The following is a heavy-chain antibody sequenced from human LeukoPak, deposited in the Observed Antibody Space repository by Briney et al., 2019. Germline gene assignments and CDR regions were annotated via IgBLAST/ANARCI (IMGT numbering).Heavy chain of an antibody. J-gene: IGHJ4*02. D-gene: IGHD4-17*01. V-gene: IGHV3-74*01. CDR1: GFTFSSYW. CDR3: ARVRDDYAYFDC. Sequence: GGSLRLSCAASGFTFSSYWMHWVRQAPGKGLMWVSRINSDGSRTTYADSVRGRFTISRDNAKSTLYLQMNSLRAEDTAVYYCARVRDDYAYFDCWGQGTLVTVSS. CDR2: INSDGSRT.